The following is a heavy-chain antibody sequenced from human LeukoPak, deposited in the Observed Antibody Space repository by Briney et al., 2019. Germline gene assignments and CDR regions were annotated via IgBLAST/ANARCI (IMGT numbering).Heavy chain of an antibody. CDR3: ARVGIALEWPYSDYYYYMDV. CDR1: GYTFTGYY. V-gene: IGHV1-8*03. CDR2: INPNSGNT. Sequence: ASVKVSCKASGYTFTGYYMHWVRQAPGQGLEWMGRINPNSGNTGYAQKFQGRVTITRNTSISTAYMELSSLRSEDTAVYYCARVGIALEWPYSDYYYYMDVWGKGTTVTVSS. D-gene: IGHD3-3*01. J-gene: IGHJ6*03.